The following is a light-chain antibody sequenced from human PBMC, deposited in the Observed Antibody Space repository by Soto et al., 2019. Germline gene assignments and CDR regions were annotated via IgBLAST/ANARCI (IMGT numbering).Light chain of an antibody. J-gene: IGKJ3*01. V-gene: IGKV1-33*01. CDR3: QQYDNLPLT. Sequence: DIQMTQSPSSLSASVGDRVTITCQASQDISNYLNWYQQKPGKAPKLLIYDASNLETGVPSRFSGSGSGTDFTITISSLQPEDIATYYCQQYDNLPLTFGPRTKVDIK. CDR1: QDISNY. CDR2: DAS.